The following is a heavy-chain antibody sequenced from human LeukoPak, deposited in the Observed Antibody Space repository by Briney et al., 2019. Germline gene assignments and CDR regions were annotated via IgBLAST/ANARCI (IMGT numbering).Heavy chain of an antibody. V-gene: IGHV3-23*01. CDR3: VVVVVPAAFSSPDYFDY. D-gene: IGHD2-2*01. CDR2: ISGSGGST. Sequence: PGGSLRLSCAASGFTFSSYAMSWVRQAPGKGLEWVSAISGSGGSTYYADSVKGRFTISRDNSKNTLYLQMNSLRAEDTAVYYCVVVVVPAAFSSPDYFDYWGQGTLVTVSS. J-gene: IGHJ4*02. CDR1: GFTFSSYA.